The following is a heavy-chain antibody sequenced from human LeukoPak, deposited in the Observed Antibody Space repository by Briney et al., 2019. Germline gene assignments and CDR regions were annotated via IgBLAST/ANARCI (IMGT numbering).Heavy chain of an antibody. CDR3: ARVDYGDYGLED. Sequence: WASVKVSCKASGYTFTSYYMHWVRQAPGQGLEWMGIINPSGGSTSYAQKFQGRVTMTRDTSTSTVYMGLSSLRSEDTAVYYCARVDYGDYGLEDWGQGTLVTVSS. V-gene: IGHV1-46*01. CDR2: INPSGGST. D-gene: IGHD4-17*01. J-gene: IGHJ4*02. CDR1: GYTFTSYY.